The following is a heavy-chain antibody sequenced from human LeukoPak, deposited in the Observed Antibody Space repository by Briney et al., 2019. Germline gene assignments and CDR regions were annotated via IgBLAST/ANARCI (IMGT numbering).Heavy chain of an antibody. D-gene: IGHD3-3*01. CDR3: ARVPVAPYYDFWSGYSNYYYMDV. CDR1: GYTFTGYY. V-gene: IGHV1-2*02. J-gene: IGHJ6*03. Sequence: GASVKVSCKASGYTFTGYYMHWVRQAPGQGLGWMGWINPNSGGTNYAQKFQGRVTMTRDTSIGTAYMELSRLRSDDTAVYYCARVPVAPYYDFWSGYSNYYYMDVWGKGTTVTVSS. CDR2: INPNSGGT.